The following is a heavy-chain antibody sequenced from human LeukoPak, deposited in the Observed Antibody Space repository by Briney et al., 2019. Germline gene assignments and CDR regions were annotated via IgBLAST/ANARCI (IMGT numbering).Heavy chain of an antibody. D-gene: IGHD3-22*01. CDR2: ISGSGGST. V-gene: IGHV3-23*01. CDR3: AKRVYDSSGYVDY. CDR1: GFTFSIYA. Sequence: GGSLRLSCAASGFTFSIYAMSWVRQAPGRGLEWVSAISGSGGSTYYADSVKGRFTISRDNSKNTLYLQMNSLRAEDTAVYYCAKRVYDSSGYVDYWGQGTLVTVSS. J-gene: IGHJ4*02.